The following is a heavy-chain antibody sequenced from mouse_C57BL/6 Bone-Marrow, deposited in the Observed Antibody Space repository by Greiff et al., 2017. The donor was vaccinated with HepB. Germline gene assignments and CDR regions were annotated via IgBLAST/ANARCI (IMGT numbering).Heavy chain of an antibody. V-gene: IGHV5-15*04. CDR2: ISNLAYSI. J-gene: IGHJ4*01. CDR3: ARRSNYDDAMDY. CDR1: GFTFSDYG. D-gene: IGHD2-5*01. Sequence: EVKLVESGGGLVQPGGSLKLSCAASGFTFSDYGMAWVRQAPRKGPEWVAFISNLAYSIYYADTVTGRFTISRENAKNTLYLEMSSLRSEDTAMYYCARRSNYDDAMDYWGQGTSVTVSS.